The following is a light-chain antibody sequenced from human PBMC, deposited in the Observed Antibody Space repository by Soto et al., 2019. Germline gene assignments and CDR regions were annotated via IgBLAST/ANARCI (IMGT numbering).Light chain of an antibody. J-gene: IGKJ2*01. Sequence: DIQMTQSPSTLSASVGDRVTITCRASQSISSWLAWYQQKPGKAPKLLIYDASSLESGVPSRFSGSGSVTEFTLTISSLQPDDFATYYCQQYNYYSPSTFGQGTKLEIK. V-gene: IGKV1-5*01. CDR3: QQYNYYSPST. CDR1: QSISSW. CDR2: DAS.